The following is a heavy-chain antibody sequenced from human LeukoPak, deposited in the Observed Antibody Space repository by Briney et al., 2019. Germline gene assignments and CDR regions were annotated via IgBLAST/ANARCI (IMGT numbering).Heavy chain of an antibody. CDR3: ARDRVGSYYTYDAFDI. CDR1: GGSISSSSYY. D-gene: IGHD1-26*01. Sequence: SETLSLTCTVSGGSISSSSYYWSWIRQPAGKGLEWIGRIYTSGSTNYNPSLKSRVTMSVDTSKNQFSLKLSSVTAADTAVYYCARDRVGSYYTYDAFDIWGQGTMVTVSS. CDR2: IYTSGST. J-gene: IGHJ3*02. V-gene: IGHV4-61*02.